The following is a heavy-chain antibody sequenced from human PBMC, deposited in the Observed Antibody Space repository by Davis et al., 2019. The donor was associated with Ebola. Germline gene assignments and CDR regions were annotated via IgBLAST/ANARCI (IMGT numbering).Heavy chain of an antibody. CDR2: ISSSTTTI. CDR3: ARGINVVTAMRFDY. Sequence: GESLKISCAASGFTFSIFGMNWVRQAPGKGLEWLSYISSSTTTIYYADSVKGRFSISRDNAKNSPYLQMDSLTDEDTAVYYCARGINVVTAMRFDYWGQGTLVTVSS. V-gene: IGHV3-48*02. CDR1: GFTFSIFG. D-gene: IGHD2-21*02. J-gene: IGHJ4*02.